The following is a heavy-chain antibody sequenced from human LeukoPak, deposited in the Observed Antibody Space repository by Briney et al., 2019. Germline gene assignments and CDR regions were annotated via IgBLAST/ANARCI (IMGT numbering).Heavy chain of an antibody. V-gene: IGHV3-30-3*01. CDR2: ISYDGSNK. CDR3: ARGYVEMATNPGNAFDI. J-gene: IGHJ3*02. CDR1: GFTFSSYA. Sequence: GGSLRLSCAASGFTFSSYAMHWVRQAPGKGLGWVAVISYDGSNKYYADSVKGRFTISRDNSKNTLYLQMNSLRAEDTAVYYCARGYVEMATNPGNAFDIWGQGTMVTVSS. D-gene: IGHD5-24*01.